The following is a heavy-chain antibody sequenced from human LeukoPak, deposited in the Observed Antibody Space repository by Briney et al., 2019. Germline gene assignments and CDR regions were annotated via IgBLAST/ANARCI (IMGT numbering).Heavy chain of an antibody. V-gene: IGHV1-69*13. CDR3: ARGRMYWDSSGWSY. Sequence: GASVKVSCKASGGTFSSYAISWVRQAPGQGHEWMGGIIPIFGTADYAQKFQGRVTITADESTSTAYMELSSLRSEGTAVYYCARGRMYWDSSGWSYWGQGTLVTVSS. CDR1: GGTFSSYA. D-gene: IGHD6-19*01. CDR2: IIPIFGTA. J-gene: IGHJ4*02.